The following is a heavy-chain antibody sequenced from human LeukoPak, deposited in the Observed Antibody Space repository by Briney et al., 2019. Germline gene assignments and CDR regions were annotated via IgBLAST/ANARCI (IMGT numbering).Heavy chain of an antibody. J-gene: IGHJ4*02. Sequence: PSETLSLTCAVYGGSFSGYYWSWIRQPPGKGLGWIGEINHSGSTNYNPSLKSRVTISVDTSKNQFSLKLSSVTAADTAVYYCAGVLEKGYSYGPRRATHFDYWGQGTLVTVSS. CDR1: GGSFSGYY. CDR2: INHSGST. V-gene: IGHV4-34*01. D-gene: IGHD5-18*01. CDR3: AGVLEKGYSYGPRRATHFDY.